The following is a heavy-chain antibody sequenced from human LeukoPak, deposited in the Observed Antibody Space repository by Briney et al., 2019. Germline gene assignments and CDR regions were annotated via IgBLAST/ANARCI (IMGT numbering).Heavy chain of an antibody. V-gene: IGHV3-30*02. CDR3: AKVGGLLEWLFFDY. CDR1: GFTFSSYG. D-gene: IGHD3-3*01. CDR2: IRYDGSNK. Sequence: GGSLRLSCAASGFTFSSYGMHWVRQAPGKGLEWVAFIRYDGSNKYYADSVKGRFTISRDNSKNTLYLQMNSLRAEDTAVYCCAKVGGLLEWLFFDYWGQGTLVTVSS. J-gene: IGHJ4*02.